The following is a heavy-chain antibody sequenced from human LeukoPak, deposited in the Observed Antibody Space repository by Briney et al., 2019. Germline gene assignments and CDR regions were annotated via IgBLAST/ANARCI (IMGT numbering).Heavy chain of an antibody. Sequence: PSETLSLTCTVSGGSISDYYWSWLRQPPGKGLEWIGYIYYSGSTNYNPSLKSRVTISVDTSKNQFSLKLSSVTAADTAVYYCARARSLWYSSVWGASAFDIRGQGTMVTVSS. D-gene: IGHD6-19*01. V-gene: IGHV4-59*01. CDR1: GGSISDYY. J-gene: IGHJ3*02. CDR3: ARARSLWYSSVWGASAFDI. CDR2: IYYSGST.